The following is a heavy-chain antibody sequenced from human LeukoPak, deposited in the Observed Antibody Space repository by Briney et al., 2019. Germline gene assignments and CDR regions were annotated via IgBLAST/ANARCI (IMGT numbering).Heavy chain of an antibody. CDR3: ARDQSYCGGDCYAFDI. V-gene: IGHV1-46*01. J-gene: IGHJ3*02. Sequence: ASVKVSRKASGYAFINYYLHWVRQAPGQGLEWMGIINPSSGGTSYAQKFQGRVTMTRATSTSTVYMELSSLRPEDTAVYYCARDQSYCGGDCYAFDIWGQGTMVTVSS. CDR2: INPSSGGT. D-gene: IGHD2-21*02. CDR1: GYAFINYY.